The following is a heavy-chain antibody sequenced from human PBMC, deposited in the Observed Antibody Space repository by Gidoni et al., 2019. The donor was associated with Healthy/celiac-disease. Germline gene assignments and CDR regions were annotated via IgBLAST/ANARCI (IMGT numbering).Heavy chain of an antibody. Sequence: EVQLVESGGGLVKPGGSLSLSCAASGFTFSSYSMNWVRQAPGKGLEWVSSISSSSSYIYYADSVKGRFTISRDNAKNSLYLQMNSLRAEDTAVYYCARDLTLYSSSWFDYWGQGTLVTVSS. J-gene: IGHJ4*02. D-gene: IGHD6-13*01. CDR1: GFTFSSYS. CDR3: ARDLTLYSSSWFDY. V-gene: IGHV3-21*01. CDR2: ISSSSSYI.